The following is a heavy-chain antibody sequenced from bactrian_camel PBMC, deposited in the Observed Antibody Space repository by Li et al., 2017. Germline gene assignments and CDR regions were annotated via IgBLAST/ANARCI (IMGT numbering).Heavy chain of an antibody. V-gene: IGHV3S6*01. CDR2: ISWNGGDT. J-gene: IGHJ4*01. CDR3: AARSSGHYSSCRPHAYNY. CDR1: GYTYRRAC. D-gene: IGHD2*01. Sequence: HVQLVESGGGLAQAGDSLRLSCAASGYTYRRACMGWRRQAPGKPREAVSCISWNGGDTAYADSVKGRFTISRDNAKKTLYLQMNSLEPEVTAVYYCAARSSGHYSSCRPHAYNYWGQGTQVTVS.